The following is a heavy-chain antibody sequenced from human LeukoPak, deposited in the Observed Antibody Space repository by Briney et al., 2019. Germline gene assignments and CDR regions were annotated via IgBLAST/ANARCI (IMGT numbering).Heavy chain of an antibody. D-gene: IGHD1-26*01. CDR2: INPNSGGT. Sequence: ASVKVSCKASGYTFTGYYMHWVRQAPGQGLEWMGRINPNSGGTNYAQKFQGRVTMTRDTSISTAYMELSRLRSDDTAVYYCARYTTVGATYQHSDYWGQGTLVTVSS. V-gene: IGHV1-2*06. CDR1: GYTFTGYY. CDR3: ARYTTVGATYQHSDY. J-gene: IGHJ4*02.